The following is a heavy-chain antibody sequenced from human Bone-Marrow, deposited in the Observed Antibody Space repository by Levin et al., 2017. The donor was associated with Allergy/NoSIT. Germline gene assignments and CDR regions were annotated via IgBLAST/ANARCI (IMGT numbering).Heavy chain of an antibody. CDR3: ARDRAYYDYIWGSQGAFDI. Sequence: PSETLSLTCTVSGGSISSYYWSWIRQPPGKGLEWIGYIYYSGSTNYNPSLKSRATISVDTSKNQFSLKLSSVTAADTAVYYCARDRAYYDYIWGSQGAFDIWGQGTMVTVSS. CDR2: IYYSGST. J-gene: IGHJ3*02. CDR1: GGSISSYY. D-gene: IGHD3-16*01. V-gene: IGHV4-59*01.